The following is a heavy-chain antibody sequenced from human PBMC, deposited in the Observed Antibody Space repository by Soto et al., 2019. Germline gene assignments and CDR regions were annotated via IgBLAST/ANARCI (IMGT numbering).Heavy chain of an antibody. CDR3: ARQGCGGSCYANAFDI. CDR1: DGTIASGGYY. D-gene: IGHD2-15*01. J-gene: IGHJ3*02. Sequence: SETLCLTCTVSDGTIASGGYYWNWIRQHPGKGLEWIGSIYYSGSTYYNPSLKSRVTISVDTSKNQFSLKLSSVTAADTAVYYCARQGCGGSCYANAFDIWGQGTMVTVSS. V-gene: IGHV4-39*01. CDR2: IYYSGST.